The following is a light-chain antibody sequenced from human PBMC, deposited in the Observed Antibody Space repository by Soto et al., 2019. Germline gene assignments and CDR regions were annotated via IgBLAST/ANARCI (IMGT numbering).Light chain of an antibody. CDR1: HFISSY. J-gene: IGKJ4*01. V-gene: IGKV1-39*01. Sequence: DIHMPHDPSSLSSSVGDTVTISCRASHFISSYLHWYQHKPTEGPNLLIFEASTLQSVVPSRFSGSGSVTDLTLHISVLQHEDFETYYCQQTSSLPLPFCGGT. CDR2: EAS. CDR3: QQTSSLPLP.